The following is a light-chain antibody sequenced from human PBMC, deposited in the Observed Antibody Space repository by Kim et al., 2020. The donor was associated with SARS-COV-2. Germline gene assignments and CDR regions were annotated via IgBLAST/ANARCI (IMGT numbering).Light chain of an antibody. J-gene: IGKJ1*01. CDR2: RAS. CDR1: QSIRTA. V-gene: IGKV1-5*03. CDR3: QQYDIFPWT. Sequence: ASVGDRVTITCRASQSIRTALAWYQQKSGKAPKLLIYRASTLESGVPSRFSGSGSGPEFTLTISSLHPDDFATYYCQQYDIFPWTFGRGTKVDIK.